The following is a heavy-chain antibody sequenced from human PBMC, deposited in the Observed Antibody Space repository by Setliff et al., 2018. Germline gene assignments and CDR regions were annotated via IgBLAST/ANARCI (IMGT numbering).Heavy chain of an antibody. CDR1: GGSINSMSYY. J-gene: IGHJ1*01. CDR2: IYHSGSS. CDR3: ARVDFTMIQGVLGL. D-gene: IGHD3-10*01. V-gene: IGHV4-39*07. Sequence: SETLSLTCTVSGGSINSMSYYWGWIRQPPGKGLEWIGSIYHSGSSYYNPSLRSRVTISVDTSKNQFSMKLTSVTAADTAVYYCARVDFTMIQGVLGLWGQGTLVTVSS.